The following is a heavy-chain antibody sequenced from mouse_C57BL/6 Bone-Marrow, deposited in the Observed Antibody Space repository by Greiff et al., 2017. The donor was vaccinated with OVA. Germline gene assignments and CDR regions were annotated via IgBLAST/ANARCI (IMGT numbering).Heavy chain of an antibody. CDR3: TPIYYDYDWFAY. CDR1: GYTFTSYW. D-gene: IGHD2-4*01. CDR2: IHPSDSDT. V-gene: IGHV1-74*01. J-gene: IGHJ3*01. Sequence: QVQLQQPGAELVKPGASVKVSCKASGYTFTSYWMHWVKQRPGQGLEWIGRIHPSDSDTNYNQKFKGKATLTVDKSSSTAYMQLSSLTSEDTAVYYCTPIYYDYDWFAYWGQGTLVTVSA.